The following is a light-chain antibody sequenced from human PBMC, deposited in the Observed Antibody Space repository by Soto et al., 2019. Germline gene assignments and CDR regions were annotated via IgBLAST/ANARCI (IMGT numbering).Light chain of an antibody. J-gene: IGLJ3*02. CDR1: NSNVGNNT. Sequence: QSVLTQPPSASGTPGQRVTISCSGSNSNVGNNTVNWYQQLPGTAPKLLIETNHQRPSGVPDRFSGSKSATSASLAISGLQSEDESDYYCAAWDDSLKGWLFGGGTKVTVL. V-gene: IGLV1-44*01. CDR2: TNH. CDR3: AAWDDSLKGWL.